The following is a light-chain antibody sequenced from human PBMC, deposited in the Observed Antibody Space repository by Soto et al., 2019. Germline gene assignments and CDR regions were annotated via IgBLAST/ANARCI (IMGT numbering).Light chain of an antibody. CDR2: QAL. V-gene: IGKV1-5*03. CDR3: QQDYTCAYT. Sequence: DIQMTQSHSALSASVGDSVTITCRASQGLDKWFAWYQQKPGKAPKVLVYQALMLEGGVTSRFSGSEYETEFTLTIRRLQADDVATYYCQQDYTCAYTFGQGTKLDMK. CDR1: QGLDKW. J-gene: IGKJ2*01.